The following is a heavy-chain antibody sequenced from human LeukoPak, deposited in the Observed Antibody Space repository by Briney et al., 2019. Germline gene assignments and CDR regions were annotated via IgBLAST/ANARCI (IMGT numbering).Heavy chain of an antibody. V-gene: IGHV3-74*01. Sequence: GGSLRLSCAASGFTFSSYWMHWVRQATGKGLVWGSRINSDGSSTSYADSVKGRLTISRDNAKNTLYLQMNSLRAEDTAVYYCARGYFGWRYFDYWGQGTLVTVSS. CDR3: ARGYFGWRYFDY. D-gene: IGHD6-19*01. CDR1: GFTFSSYW. CDR2: INSDGSST. J-gene: IGHJ4*02.